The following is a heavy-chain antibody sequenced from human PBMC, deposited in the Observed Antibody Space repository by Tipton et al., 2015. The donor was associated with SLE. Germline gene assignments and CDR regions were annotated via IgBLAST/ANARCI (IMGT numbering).Heavy chain of an antibody. CDR3: ARVSRPPAALVYHYYAMDV. D-gene: IGHD2-2*01. J-gene: IGHJ6*02. V-gene: IGHV3-7*01. Sequence: GSLRLSCAASGFTFSSYSMNWVRQAPGKGLEWVANIKGDGSTEHYAGSVKGRFSISRDNAKNSLYLQMNSLRAEDTAVYYCARVSRPPAALVYHYYAMDVWGQGTTVTVSS. CDR1: GFTFSSYS. CDR2: IKGDGSTE.